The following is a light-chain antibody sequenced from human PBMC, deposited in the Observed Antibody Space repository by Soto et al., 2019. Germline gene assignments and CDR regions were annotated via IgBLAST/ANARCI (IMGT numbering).Light chain of an antibody. J-gene: IGLJ3*02. CDR1: SSDVGSYNL. CDR2: EGS. Sequence: QPASVSGSPGQSITISCTATSSDVGSYNLVSWYQQHPGNAPKLMIYEGSKRPSGVSNRFSGSRSGNTASLTISGLQAEDEADYYCCSYAGSSTFWVFGGGTKLTVL. CDR3: CSYAGSSTFWV. V-gene: IGLV2-23*03.